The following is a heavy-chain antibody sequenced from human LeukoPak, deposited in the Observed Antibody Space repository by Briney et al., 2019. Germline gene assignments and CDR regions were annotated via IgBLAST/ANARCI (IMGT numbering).Heavy chain of an antibody. Sequence: GGSLRLSCAASGFTFSSYAMSWVRQAPGKGLEWVSAISGSGGSTYYADCVKGRFTISRDNSRDTLYLQMNSLRAEDTAVYYCAKGYYDYVWGSYYFDYWGQGTLVTVSS. V-gene: IGHV3-23*01. J-gene: IGHJ4*02. D-gene: IGHD3-16*01. CDR2: ISGSGGST. CDR3: AKGYYDYVWGSYYFDY. CDR1: GFTFSSYA.